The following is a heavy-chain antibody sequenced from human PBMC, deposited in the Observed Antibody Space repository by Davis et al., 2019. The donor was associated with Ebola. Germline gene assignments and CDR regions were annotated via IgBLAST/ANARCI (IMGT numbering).Heavy chain of an antibody. V-gene: IGHV4-34*01. CDR2: INHSGTT. CDR3: ARVNSTSWFDY. J-gene: IGHJ4*02. CDR1: GFTFGDYA. Sequence: PGGSLRLSCTASGFTFGDYAMSWIRQAPGKGLEWIGEINHSGTTNYNASLKSRVIISIDTSNNHFSLNLNSVTAADTAVYYCARVNSTSWFDYWGQGTLVTVSS. D-gene: IGHD6-13*01.